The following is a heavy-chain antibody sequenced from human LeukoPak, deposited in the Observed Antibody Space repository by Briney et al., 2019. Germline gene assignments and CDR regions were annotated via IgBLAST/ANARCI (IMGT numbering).Heavy chain of an antibody. CDR1: GFTFSNYA. D-gene: IGHD6-13*01. J-gene: IGHJ4*02. Sequence: GGSLRLSCAASGFTFSNYAMSWVRQAPGKGLEWVSVISGSGDTTYYADSVKGRLTISRDNSKNTQSLQVNSLRAEDTAVYYCAKLSRTVATAGTIDYWGQGTLVTVSS. CDR3: AKLSRTVATAGTIDY. CDR2: ISGSGDTT. V-gene: IGHV3-23*01.